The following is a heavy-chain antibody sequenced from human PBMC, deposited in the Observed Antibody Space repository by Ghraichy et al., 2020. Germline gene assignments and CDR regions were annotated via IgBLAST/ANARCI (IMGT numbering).Heavy chain of an antibody. CDR3: ARVYGDYGADPTNFDY. D-gene: IGHD4-17*01. CDR1: GGSISSYY. Sequence: SETLSLTCTVSGGSISSYYWSWIRQPPGKGLEWIGYIYYSGSTNYNPSLKSRVTISVDTSKNQFSLKLSSVTAADTAVYYCARVYGDYGADPTNFDYWGQGTLVTVSS. J-gene: IGHJ4*02. V-gene: IGHV4-59*01. CDR2: IYYSGST.